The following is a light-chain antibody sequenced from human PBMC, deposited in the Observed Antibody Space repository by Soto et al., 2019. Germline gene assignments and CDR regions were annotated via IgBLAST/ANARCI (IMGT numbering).Light chain of an antibody. CDR2: DVS. J-gene: IGLJ1*01. Sequence: QCVLTQPASVNGVPGQAITISCTGTSSDVGGYNYVSWYQHHPGKAPKLMIFDVSNRPSGVSNRFSGSKSGNTASLTISGLQPEDEADYYCSSYTTSNTRQIVFGTGTKVTVL. CDR3: SSYTTSNTRQIV. CDR1: SSDVGGYNY. V-gene: IGLV2-14*03.